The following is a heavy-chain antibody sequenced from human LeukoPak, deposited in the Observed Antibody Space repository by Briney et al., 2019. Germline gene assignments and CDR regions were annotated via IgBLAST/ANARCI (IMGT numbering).Heavy chain of an antibody. J-gene: IGHJ3*02. Sequence: PGGSLRLSCAASGFTFSNYWMNWVRQAPGKGLEWVANIKQDGSEKYYVDSVKGRITISRDNAKNSLYLQMNSLRAEDTAVYYCARRLIGGGYGFDDAFGIWGQGTMVTVSS. V-gene: IGHV3-7*05. D-gene: IGHD1-26*01. CDR3: ARRLIGGGYGFDDAFGI. CDR2: IKQDGSEK. CDR1: GFTFSNYW.